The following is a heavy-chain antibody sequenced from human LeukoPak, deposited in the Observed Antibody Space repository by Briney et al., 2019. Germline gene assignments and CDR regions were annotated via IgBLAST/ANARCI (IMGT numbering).Heavy chain of an antibody. D-gene: IGHD2-2*01. CDR1: GYTFTGYY. V-gene: IGHV1-2*02. CDR3: ARANPLYCSSTTCLFDY. J-gene: IGHJ4*02. CDR2: INPNSDDT. Sequence: ASVKVSCKASGYTFTGYYMHWVRQAPGQGFEWMGWINPNSDDTNYAQKFQGRVTMTRDTSISTVHMELSRLRSDDTAVYYCARANPLYCSSTTCLFDYWGQGTLVTVSS.